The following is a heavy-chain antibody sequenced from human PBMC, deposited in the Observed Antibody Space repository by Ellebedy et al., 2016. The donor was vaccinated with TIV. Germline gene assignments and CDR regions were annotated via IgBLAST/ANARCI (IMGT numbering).Heavy chain of an antibody. V-gene: IGHV1-18*01. CDR3: ARDWMYLAAAALHYYFDY. CDR1: GYTFTSYG. J-gene: IGHJ4*02. D-gene: IGHD6-13*01. Sequence: ASVKVSXXASGYTFTSYGISWVRQAPGQGLEWMGWISAYNGNTNYAQKLQGRVTMTTDTSTSTAYMELRSLRSDDTAVYYCARDWMYLAAAALHYYFDYWGQGTLVTVSS. CDR2: ISAYNGNT.